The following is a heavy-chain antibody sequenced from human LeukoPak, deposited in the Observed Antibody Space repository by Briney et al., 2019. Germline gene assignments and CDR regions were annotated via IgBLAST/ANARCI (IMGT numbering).Heavy chain of an antibody. D-gene: IGHD3-9*01. CDR2: IGTHNGNT. CDR1: GYTFTSYG. CDR3: ARAVGDILTGYYTFPDY. V-gene: IGHV1-18*01. J-gene: IGHJ4*02. Sequence: ASVKVSCKTSGYTFTSYGVSWVRQAPGQGLEWMGWIGTHNGNTNYAQKFQGRVTMTTDTSTSTAYMELRSLRSDDTAVYYCARAVGDILTGYYTFPDYWGQGTLVTVSS.